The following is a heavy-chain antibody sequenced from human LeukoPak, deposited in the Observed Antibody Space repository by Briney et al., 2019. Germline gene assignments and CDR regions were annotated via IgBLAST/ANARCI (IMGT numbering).Heavy chain of an antibody. V-gene: IGHV4-38-2*01. CDR2: IYHSGST. Sequence: GSLRLSCAASGFTFSSYEMNWVRQAPGKGLEWIGSIYHSGSTYYNPSLKSRVTISVDTSKNQFSLKLSSVTAADTAVYYCAATPGPTRFDYWGQGTLVTVSS. CDR1: GFTFSSYE. J-gene: IGHJ4*02. CDR3: AATPGPTRFDY.